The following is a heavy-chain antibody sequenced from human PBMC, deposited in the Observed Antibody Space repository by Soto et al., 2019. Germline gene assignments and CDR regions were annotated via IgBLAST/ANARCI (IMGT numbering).Heavy chain of an antibody. CDR2: ISYDGSNK. D-gene: IGHD4-17*01. CDR3: ARGGEIEMVDNYFDY. Sequence: PGGSLRLSCAASGFTFSSYAMHWVRQAPGKGLEWVAVISYDGSNKYYADSVKGRFTISRDNSKNTLYLQMNSLRAEDTAVYYCARGGEIEMVDNYFDYWGQGTLVTVSS. J-gene: IGHJ4*02. CDR1: GFTFSSYA. V-gene: IGHV3-30-3*01.